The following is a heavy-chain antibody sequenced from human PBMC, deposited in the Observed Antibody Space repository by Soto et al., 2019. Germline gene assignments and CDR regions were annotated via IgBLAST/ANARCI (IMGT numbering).Heavy chain of an antibody. D-gene: IGHD6-13*01. V-gene: IGHV4-34*01. CDR3: ASPRIAAAFDY. CDR2: INHSGST. J-gene: IGHJ4*02. CDR1: GGSFSGYY. Sequence: SETMSLTCAVYGGSFSGYYWSWIRQPPGKGLEWIGEINHSGSTNYNPSLKSRVTISVDTSKNQFSLKLSSVTAADTAVYYCASPRIAAAFDYWGQGTLVTVPQ.